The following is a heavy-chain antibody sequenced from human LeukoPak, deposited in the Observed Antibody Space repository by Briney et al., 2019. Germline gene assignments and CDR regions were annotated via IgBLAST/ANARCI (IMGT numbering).Heavy chain of an antibody. CDR1: GFTFSSYS. D-gene: IGHD2-2*01. V-gene: IGHV3-21*01. CDR2: ISSSSSYI. CDR3: ARDQSFSSTSCHYYFDY. Sequence: GGSLRLSCAASGFTFSSYSMNWVRQAPGKGLEGVSSISSSSSYIYYADSVKGRFTISRDNAKNSLYLQMNSLRAEDTAVYYCARDQSFSSTSCHYYFDYWGQGTLVTVSS. J-gene: IGHJ4*02.